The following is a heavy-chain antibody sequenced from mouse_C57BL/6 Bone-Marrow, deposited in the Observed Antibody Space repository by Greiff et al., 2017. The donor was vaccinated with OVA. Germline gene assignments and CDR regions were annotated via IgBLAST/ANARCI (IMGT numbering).Heavy chain of an antibody. V-gene: IGHV1-62-2*01. CDR1: GYTFTEYT. CDR3: ARHEGSLVYYYGSSQAWFDY. CDR2: FYPGSGSI. J-gene: IGHJ3*01. D-gene: IGHD1-1*01. Sequence: QVQLQQSGAELVKPGASVKLSCKASGYTFTEYTIHWVKQRSGQGLEWIGWFYPGSGSIKYNEKFKDKATLTADKSSSTVYMELSRLTSEDSAVYFCARHEGSLVYYYGSSQAWFDYWGQGTLVTVSA.